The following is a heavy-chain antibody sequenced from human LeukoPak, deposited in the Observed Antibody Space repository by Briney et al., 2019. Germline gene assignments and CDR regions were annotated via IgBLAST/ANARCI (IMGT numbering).Heavy chain of an antibody. V-gene: IGHV1-2*02. D-gene: IGHD6-13*01. CDR1: GYTFTDYY. J-gene: IGHJ5*02. Sequence: ASVKVSCKASGYTFTDYYLHWVRQAPGQGLEWMGWINPNSGGAHFALNFQGRVTMTRATSISTAYMELSRLTSDDTAVYYCARGVGSSWFDPWGQGTLVTVSS. CDR2: INPNSGGA. CDR3: ARGVGSSWFDP.